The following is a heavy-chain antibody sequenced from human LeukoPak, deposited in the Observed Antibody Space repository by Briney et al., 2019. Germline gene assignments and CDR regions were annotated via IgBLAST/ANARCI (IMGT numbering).Heavy chain of an antibody. D-gene: IGHD1-26*01. CDR2: IYTSGST. J-gene: IGHJ3*02. V-gene: IGHV4-4*07. CDR1: GCSISSYY. Sequence: SETLSLTCTVSGCSISSYYLSWIRQPAGKGLEWIGRIYTSGSTNYNPYLKSRGTMSLDTSNNQFSLKLSSVTAADTAVYYCARVGSGSYAEVDAFDIWGQGTMVTVSS. CDR3: ARVGSGSYAEVDAFDI.